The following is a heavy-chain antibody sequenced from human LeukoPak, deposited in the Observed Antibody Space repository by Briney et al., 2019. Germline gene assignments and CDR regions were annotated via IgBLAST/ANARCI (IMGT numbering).Heavy chain of an antibody. CDR1: GFTFSNYA. Sequence: GGSLRLSCAASGFTFSNYAMPWVRQAPGKGLEWVTVISKGGSNKYYADSVKGRFTISRDNSKNTLYLQMNSLRAEDTAVYYCAKDDRNGEFDYWGQGTLVTVSS. V-gene: IGHV3-30*18. CDR3: AKDDRNGEFDY. D-gene: IGHD7-27*01. J-gene: IGHJ4*02. CDR2: ISKGGSNK.